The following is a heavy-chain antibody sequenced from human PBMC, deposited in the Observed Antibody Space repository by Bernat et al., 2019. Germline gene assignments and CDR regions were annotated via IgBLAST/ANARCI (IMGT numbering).Heavy chain of an antibody. V-gene: IGHV3-23*04. D-gene: IGHD2-15*01. CDR3: AKSLLSVVVVAATWFDP. CDR1: GFTFSSYA. CDR2: ISGSGGST. Sequence: EVQLVESGGGLVQPGGSLRLSCAASGFTFSSYAMSWVRKAPGKGLEWVSAISGSGGSTYYARSVTGRFAISRNTSKNTLYLKMNSLRAEDTAVYYCAKSLLSVVVVAATWFDPWGQGTLVTVSS. J-gene: IGHJ5*02.